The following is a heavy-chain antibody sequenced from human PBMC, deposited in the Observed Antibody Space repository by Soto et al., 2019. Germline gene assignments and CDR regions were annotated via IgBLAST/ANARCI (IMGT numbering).Heavy chain of an antibody. J-gene: IGHJ4*02. D-gene: IGHD3-22*01. CDR2: IRSKANSYAT. CDR1: GITFSGSA. Sequence: GSLRLSWAASGITFSGSAMHWVRQASGKGLEWVGRIRSKANSYATAYAASVKGRFTISRDDSKNTAYLQMNSLKTEDTAVYYCTNGPDNSGYLVFYYWGEGTLVTVAS. CDR3: TNGPDNSGYLVFYY. V-gene: IGHV3-73*01.